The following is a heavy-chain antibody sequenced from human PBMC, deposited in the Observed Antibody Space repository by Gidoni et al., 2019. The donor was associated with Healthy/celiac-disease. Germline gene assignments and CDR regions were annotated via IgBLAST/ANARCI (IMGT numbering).Heavy chain of an antibody. CDR3: ATKPRVVVAATRGGGFDP. CDR1: GGTFSSYA. Sequence: QVQLVQSGAEVKKPGSSVKVSCKASGGTFSSYAISWVRQAPGQGLEWMGGIIPIFGTANYAQKVQGRVTITADESTSTAYRELSSLRAEDTAVYYCATKPRVVVAATRGGGFDPWGQGTLVTVSS. V-gene: IGHV1-69*01. J-gene: IGHJ5*02. CDR2: IIPIFGTA. D-gene: IGHD2-15*01.